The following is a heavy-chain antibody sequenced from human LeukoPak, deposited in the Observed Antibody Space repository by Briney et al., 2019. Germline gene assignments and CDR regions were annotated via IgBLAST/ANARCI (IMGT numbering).Heavy chain of an antibody. J-gene: IGHJ4*02. Sequence: GRSLRLSCAASGFTFSSYAMHWVRQAPGKGLEWVAVISNDGSNKYYADSVKGRFTISRDNSKNTLYLQMNSLRAEDTAVYYCARDSGGYYDSSGYYYLSYFDCWGQGTLVTVSS. CDR3: ARDSGGYYDSSGYYYLSYFDC. D-gene: IGHD3-22*01. V-gene: IGHV3-30-3*01. CDR2: ISNDGSNK. CDR1: GFTFSSYA.